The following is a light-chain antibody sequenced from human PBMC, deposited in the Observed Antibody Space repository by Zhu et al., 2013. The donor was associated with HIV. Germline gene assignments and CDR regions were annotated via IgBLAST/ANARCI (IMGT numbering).Light chain of an antibody. CDR3: QQYNSYWT. Sequence: EIVMTQSPGTLSVSPGERATLSCRASQSVGSNLAWYQQKPGQPPRLLISGASTRATGVPARFSGSGSGTEFTLTISSLQSDDFATYYCQQYNSYWTFGQGTKVGNQT. V-gene: IGKV3-15*01. J-gene: IGKJ1*01. CDR2: GAS. CDR1: QSVGSN.